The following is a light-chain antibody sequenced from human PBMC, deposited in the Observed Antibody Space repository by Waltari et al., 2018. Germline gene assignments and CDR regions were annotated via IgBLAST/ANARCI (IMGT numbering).Light chain of an antibody. CDR1: QSVGSY. J-gene: IGKJ1*01. Sequence: EIVMTQSPATLSLSPGETATLSCRASQSVGSYLAWYQQKPGQAPKLLVHSAYFRATGIPDRFSGSGSRTDFTLTISSLEPEDVGVYHCQQYNDLPVTFGQGTKVEIK. CDR3: QQYNDLPVT. V-gene: IGKV3D-15*01. CDR2: SAY.